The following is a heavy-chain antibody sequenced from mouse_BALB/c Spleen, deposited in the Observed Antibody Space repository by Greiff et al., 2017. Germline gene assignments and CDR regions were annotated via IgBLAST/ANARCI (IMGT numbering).Heavy chain of an antibody. CDR2: ISSGGST. J-gene: IGHJ4*01. Sequence: DVMLVESGGGLVKPGGSLKLSCAASGFTFSSYAMSWVRQTPEKRLEWVASISSGGSTYYPDSVKGRFTISRDNARNILYLQMSSLRSEDTAMYYCAREEGYGYAMDYWGQGTSVTVSS. CDR3: AREEGYGYAMDY. D-gene: IGHD1-1*01. V-gene: IGHV5-6-5*01. CDR1: GFTFSSYA.